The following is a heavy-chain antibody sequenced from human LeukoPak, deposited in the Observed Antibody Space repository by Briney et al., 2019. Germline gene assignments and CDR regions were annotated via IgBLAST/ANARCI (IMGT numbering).Heavy chain of an antibody. J-gene: IGHJ4*02. V-gene: IGHV3-74*01. Sequence: GASLRLSCTASGFTFSSYWMHWVRQAPGKGLVWVSHINYDGSSTNYADSVKGRFTISRDNAKNTLYLQMNSLRAEDTAVYYCATSRSFDYWGQGTLVTVSS. CDR2: INYDGSST. D-gene: IGHD3-16*02. CDR1: GFTFSSYW. CDR3: ATSRSFDY.